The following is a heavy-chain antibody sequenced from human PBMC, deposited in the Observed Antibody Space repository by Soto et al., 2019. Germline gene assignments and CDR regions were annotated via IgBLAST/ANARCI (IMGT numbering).Heavy chain of an antibody. D-gene: IGHD6-19*01. V-gene: IGHV3-33*01. CDR3: AREEIGLMYPSGWHEGTVSYYYGMDV. J-gene: IGHJ6*02. Sequence: QVQLVESGGGVVQPGRSLRLSCAASGFTFSSYGMHWVRQAPGKGLEWVAVIWYDGSNKYYADSVKGRFTISRDNSKNTLYLQMNSLRAEDTAVYYCAREEIGLMYPSGWHEGTVSYYYGMDVWGQGTTVTVSS. CDR1: GFTFSSYG. CDR2: IWYDGSNK.